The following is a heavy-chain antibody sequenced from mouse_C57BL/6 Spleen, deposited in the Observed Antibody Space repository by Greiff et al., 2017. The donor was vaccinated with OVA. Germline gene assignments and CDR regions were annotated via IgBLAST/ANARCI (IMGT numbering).Heavy chain of an antibody. Sequence: QVQLQQSGPGLVQPSQSLSITCTVSGFSFTSYGVHWVRQSPGQGLEWLGVICRGGSTDYNAAFMSRLSITQDTSKSQVFFKMTSLQADDAAIYYCAKNSSVYAMDYWGQGTSVTVSS. CDR1: GFSFTSYG. V-gene: IGHV2-5*01. CDR3: AKNSSVYAMDY. J-gene: IGHJ4*01. CDR2: ICRGGST. D-gene: IGHD6-1*01.